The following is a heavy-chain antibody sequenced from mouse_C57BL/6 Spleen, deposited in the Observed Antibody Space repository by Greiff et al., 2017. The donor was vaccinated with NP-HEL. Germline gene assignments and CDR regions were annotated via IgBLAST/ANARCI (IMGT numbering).Heavy chain of an antibody. CDR3: ARANWDGYYFDY. J-gene: IGHJ2*01. V-gene: IGHV1-47*01. CDR1: GYTFTTYP. CDR2: FHPYNDDT. Sequence: LVESGAELVKPGASVKMSCKASGYTFTTYPIEWMKQNHGKSLEWIGNFHPYNDDTKYNEKFKGKATLTVEKSSSTVYLELSRLTSDDSAVYYCARANWDGYYFDYWGQGTTLTVSS. D-gene: IGHD4-1*01.